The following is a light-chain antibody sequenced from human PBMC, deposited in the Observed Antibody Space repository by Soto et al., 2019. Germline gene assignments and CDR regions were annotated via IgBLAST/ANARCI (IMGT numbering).Light chain of an antibody. CDR1: QSVSSY. CDR3: QQRGNWPWT. J-gene: IGKJ1*01. CDR2: GAS. V-gene: IGKV3-11*01. Sequence: EFVLTQSPATPSLSPGERATLSCRASQSVSSYLAWYQQKPGQAPRLLIYGASNRATGIPARFSGSGSGTDFTLTISSLEPEDFAVYYCQQRGNWPWTFGQGTKVEIK.